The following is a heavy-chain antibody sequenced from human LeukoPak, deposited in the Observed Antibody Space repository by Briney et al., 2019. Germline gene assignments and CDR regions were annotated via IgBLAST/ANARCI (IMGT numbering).Heavy chain of an antibody. J-gene: IGHJ6*03. CDR1: GFTFSNYS. V-gene: IGHV3-21*04. D-gene: IGHD5-18*01. Sequence: GGSLRLSCAGSGFTFSNYSINWVRQAPGKGLEWVSSISPSSHYIYYADSVRGRFAISRDNARNSLYLQMNSLRDEDTAVYYCARDRHTAMVYYYYYMDVWGTGTTVTVSS. CDR2: ISPSSHYI. CDR3: ARDRHTAMVYYYYYMDV.